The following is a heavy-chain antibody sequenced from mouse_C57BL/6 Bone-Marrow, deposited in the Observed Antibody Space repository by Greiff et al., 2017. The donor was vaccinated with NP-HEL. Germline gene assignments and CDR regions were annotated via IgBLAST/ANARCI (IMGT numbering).Heavy chain of an antibody. Sequence: VQLQQSGAELMKPGASVKLSCKATGYTFTGYWIEWVKQRPGHGLEWIGEILPGSGSTNYNEKFKGKATFTADTSSNTAYMQLSSLTTEDSAIYYCARGGICYYDYDAHYFDYWGQGTTLTVSS. CDR3: ARGGICYYDYDAHYFDY. V-gene: IGHV1-9*01. D-gene: IGHD2-4*01. J-gene: IGHJ2*01. CDR2: ILPGSGST. CDR1: GYTFTGYW.